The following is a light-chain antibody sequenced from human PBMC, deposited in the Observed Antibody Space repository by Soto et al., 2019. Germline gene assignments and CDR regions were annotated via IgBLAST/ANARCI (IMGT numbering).Light chain of an antibody. CDR2: SDK. CDR1: NSNIGSNT. J-gene: IGLJ1*01. Sequence: QSVLTQPPSASGTPGQRVTISCSGSNSNIGSNTVNWDQQLPGTAPRFLIYSDKQRPPGVPERFSGSKSGTSASLAIGGLQSEDEADYYCAAWDDSLNAYVFGTGIKLTVL. CDR3: AAWDDSLNAYV. V-gene: IGLV1-44*01.